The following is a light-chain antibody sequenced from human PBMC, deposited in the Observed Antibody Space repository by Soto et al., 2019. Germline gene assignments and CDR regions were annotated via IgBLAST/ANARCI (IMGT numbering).Light chain of an antibody. Sequence: EIVLTQSPAILSMSPGERATLSCRASQSVSSYFAWYQQKPGQAPRLLIYDASNRAAGVPARFSGSGSGTDFTLTISVLEPADFAVYYCQQCWYWPVTFDQAAKVEIK. CDR2: DAS. CDR1: QSVSSY. J-gene: IGKJ1*01. CDR3: QQCWYWPVT. V-gene: IGKV3-11*01.